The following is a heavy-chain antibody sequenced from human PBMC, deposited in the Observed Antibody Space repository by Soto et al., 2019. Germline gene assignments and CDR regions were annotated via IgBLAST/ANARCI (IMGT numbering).Heavy chain of an antibody. D-gene: IGHD1-20*01. V-gene: IGHV3-23*01. J-gene: IGHJ5*01. CDR1: GFTFSSYA. Sequence: EVQLLESGGGLVQPGGSLRLSCAASGFTFSSYAISWVRQAPGTGLEWVSAISGSGGSTYYADSVKGRFTISRDNSKNTLYRQMNSLRAEDTAVYYCAKLLYNGKNRWFDPWGQGTLVTGSS. CDR3: AKLLYNGKNRWFDP. CDR2: ISGSGGST.